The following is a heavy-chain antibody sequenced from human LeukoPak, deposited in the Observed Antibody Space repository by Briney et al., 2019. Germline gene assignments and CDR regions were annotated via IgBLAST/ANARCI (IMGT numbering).Heavy chain of an antibody. CDR2: INTDGSST. V-gene: IGHV3-74*01. CDR3: AREGFVDTAPYDAFDI. J-gene: IGHJ3*02. CDR1: GFTFSSYW. D-gene: IGHD5-18*01. Sequence: GGSLRLSCAASGFTFSSYWMHWVRQAPGKGLVWVSRINTDGSSTSYADSVKGRFTISRDNAKNTLYLQMNSLRAEDTAVYYCAREGFVDTAPYDAFDIWGQGTMVTVSS.